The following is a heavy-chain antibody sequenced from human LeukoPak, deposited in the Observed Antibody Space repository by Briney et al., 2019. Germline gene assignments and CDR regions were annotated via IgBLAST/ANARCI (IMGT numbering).Heavy chain of an antibody. CDR1: GFTFDDYA. V-gene: IGHV3-9*01. D-gene: IGHD6-13*01. J-gene: IGHJ4*02. CDR2: ISWNSGSI. Sequence: SGGSLRLSCAASGFTFDDYAMHWVRQAPGKGLGGFSVISWNSGSIGYADSVKGRFTISRDNAKNSLYLQMNSLRAEDTALYYCAKDIHPQPRYYFDYWGQGTLVTVSS. CDR3: AKDIHPQPRYYFDY.